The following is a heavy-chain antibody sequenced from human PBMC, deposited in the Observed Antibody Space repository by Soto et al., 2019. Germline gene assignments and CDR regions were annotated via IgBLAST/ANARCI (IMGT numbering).Heavy chain of an antibody. D-gene: IGHD3-22*01. CDR1: GFTFSSYA. CDR2: ISSNGGST. V-gene: IGHV3-64D*09. Sequence: GGSLRLSCSASGFTFSSYAMHWVRQAPGKGLEYVSAISSNGGSTYYADSVKGRFTISRDNSKNTLYRQMSSLRAEDTALYYCVNDWDYYDSSGHSDAFDIWGQGTMVTVSS. J-gene: IGHJ3*02. CDR3: VNDWDYYDSSGHSDAFDI.